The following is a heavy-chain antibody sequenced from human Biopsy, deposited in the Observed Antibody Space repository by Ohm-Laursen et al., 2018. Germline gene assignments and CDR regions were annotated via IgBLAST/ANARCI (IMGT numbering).Heavy chain of an antibody. CDR1: GASITSYY. Sequence: SDTLSLTCAVSGASITSYYWSWIRQPAGKGLEWIGHTYKGGNTSHNPSLKSRVSMSVDTSKNQLSLTLRSVTAADTAVYYCARDLPSSYYYAMDVWGQGTTVTASS. CDR2: TYKGGNT. V-gene: IGHV4-4*07. CDR3: ARDLPSSYYYAMDV. J-gene: IGHJ6*02.